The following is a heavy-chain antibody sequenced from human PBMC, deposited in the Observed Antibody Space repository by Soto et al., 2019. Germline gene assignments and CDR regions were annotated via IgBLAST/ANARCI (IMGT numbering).Heavy chain of an antibody. Sequence: QVQVVQSGAEVKPPGASVKVSCKASECTFTGYYMHWVRQAPGQGLEWMGWIHPNNGATNYAQKFQGRVTMTRDTSISTAYMEVRRLTYDDTAVYYCARERLQRKGYYYSGMDVWGQGTTVTVSS. J-gene: IGHJ6*02. D-gene: IGHD4-4*01. CDR1: ECTFTGYY. CDR3: ARERLQRKGYYYSGMDV. CDR2: IHPNNGAT. V-gene: IGHV1-2*02.